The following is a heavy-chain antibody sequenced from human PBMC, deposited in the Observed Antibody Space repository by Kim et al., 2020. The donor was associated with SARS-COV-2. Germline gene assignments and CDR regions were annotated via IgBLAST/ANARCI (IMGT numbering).Heavy chain of an antibody. CDR3: AKGYYDFWSGASYYYYYGMDV. D-gene: IGHD3-3*01. Sequence: GGSLRLSCAASGFTFSSYGMHWVRQAPGKGLEWVAVISYDGSNKYYADSVKGRFTISRDNSKNTLYQQMNSLSAVDTAVEYCAKGYYDFWSGASYYYYYGMDVWGQGTTVTVSS. V-gene: IGHV3-30*18. J-gene: IGHJ6*02. CDR1: GFTFSSYG. CDR2: ISYDGSNK.